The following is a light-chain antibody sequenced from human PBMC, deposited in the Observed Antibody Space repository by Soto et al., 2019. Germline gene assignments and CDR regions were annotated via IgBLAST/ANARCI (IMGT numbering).Light chain of an antibody. CDR3: AAWDDSLNGYV. CDR2: SNN. J-gene: IGLJ1*01. V-gene: IGLV1-44*01. CDR1: SSNIGGNS. Sequence: SVLTQPPSVSAAPGQKVTISCSGSSSNIGGNSVSWYQQLPGTAPKLLIYSNNHRPSGVPDRFSGSKSGTSASLAISGLQSDDEADYYCAAWDDSLNGYVFASGTKVTV.